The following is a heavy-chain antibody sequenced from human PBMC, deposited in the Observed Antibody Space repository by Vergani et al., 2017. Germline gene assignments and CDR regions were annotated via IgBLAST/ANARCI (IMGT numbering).Heavy chain of an antibody. V-gene: IGHV1-69*09. CDR3: GRDTAVAGTVYYYYGMDV. Sequence: QLVQSGAEVKKPGSSVKVSCKASGGTFSSYTISWVRQAPGQGLEWMGRIIPILGIANYAQKFQGRVTITAAKSTSTAYMELSSLRSEDTAVYYCGRDTAVAGTVYYYYGMDVWGQGTTVTVSS. CDR2: IIPILGIA. D-gene: IGHD6-19*01. J-gene: IGHJ6*02. CDR1: GGTFSSYT.